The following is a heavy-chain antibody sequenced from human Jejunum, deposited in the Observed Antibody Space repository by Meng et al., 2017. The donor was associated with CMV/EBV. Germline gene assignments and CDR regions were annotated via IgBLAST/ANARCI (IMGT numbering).Heavy chain of an antibody. CDR3: ARQAGTY. CDR2: IKEDGGEE. J-gene: IGHJ4*02. D-gene: IGHD6-13*01. Sequence: SCVGSGFTFSSYGMSWVRQAPGKGLECVANIKEDGGEEYYVDSVKGRFTISRDNAKNSLYLQMNSLRAEDTAVYYCARQAGTYWGQGTVVTVSS. V-gene: IGHV3-7*01. CDR1: GFTFSSYG.